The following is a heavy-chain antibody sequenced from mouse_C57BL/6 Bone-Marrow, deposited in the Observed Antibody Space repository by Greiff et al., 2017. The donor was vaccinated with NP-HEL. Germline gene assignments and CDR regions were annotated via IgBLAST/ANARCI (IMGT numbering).Heavy chain of an antibody. CDR3: ARHAPFDYYGSSPGYFDV. Sequence: EVKLMESGGGLVQPGGSLKLSCAASGFTFSDYGMAWVRQAPRKGPEWVAFISNLAYSIYYADTVTGRFTIARENAKNTLYLEMSSLRSEDTAMYYCARHAPFDYYGSSPGYFDVWGTGTTVTVSS. D-gene: IGHD1-1*01. CDR2: ISNLAYSI. J-gene: IGHJ1*03. CDR1: GFTFSDYG. V-gene: IGHV5-15*01.